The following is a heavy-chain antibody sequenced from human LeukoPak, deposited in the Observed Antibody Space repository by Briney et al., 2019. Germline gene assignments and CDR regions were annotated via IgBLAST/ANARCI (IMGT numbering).Heavy chain of an antibody. Sequence: PSETLSLTCTVSGGSISSYYWSWIRQPAGKGLEWIGRIYTSGSPYYNPSLKSRVTISGDRSKNQFSLKLSSVTAADTAVYYCARGRYYDSSGYYEDHDAFDIWGQGTMVTVSS. CDR3: ARGRYYDSSGYYEDHDAFDI. CDR1: GGSISSYY. D-gene: IGHD3-22*01. V-gene: IGHV4-4*07. J-gene: IGHJ3*02. CDR2: IYTSGSP.